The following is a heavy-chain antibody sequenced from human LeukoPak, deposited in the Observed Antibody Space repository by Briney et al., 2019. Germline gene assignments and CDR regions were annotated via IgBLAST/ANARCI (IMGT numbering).Heavy chain of an antibody. CDR1: GFTFSSYA. CDR2: IRSKAYGGTT. D-gene: IGHD6-13*01. CDR3: SSHPYSSTWYLLP. V-gene: IGHV3-49*03. Sequence: GGSLRLSCAASGFTFSSYAMSWFRQAPGKGLEWISFIRSKAYGGTTEYAASVKGRFTISRDDSKSIAYLQMNSLKTEDTAVYYCSSHPYSSTWYLLPWGQGTLVTVSS. J-gene: IGHJ5*02.